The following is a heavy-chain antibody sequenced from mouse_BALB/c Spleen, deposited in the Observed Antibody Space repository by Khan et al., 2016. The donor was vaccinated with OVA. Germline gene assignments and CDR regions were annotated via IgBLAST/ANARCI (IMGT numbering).Heavy chain of an antibody. CDR2: ISYSGST. V-gene: IGHV3-2*02. J-gene: IGHJ2*01. D-gene: IGHD1-2*01. Sequence: VQLEESGPGLVKPSQSLSLTCTVTGYSITSGYGWNWIRQFPGNKLEWMGYISYSGSTNYNPSLKSRISITRDTSKNQFFLQLNSVTTEDTATYYCTRTASIKYWGQGTMLTDSS. CDR3: TRTASIKY. CDR1: GYSITSGYG.